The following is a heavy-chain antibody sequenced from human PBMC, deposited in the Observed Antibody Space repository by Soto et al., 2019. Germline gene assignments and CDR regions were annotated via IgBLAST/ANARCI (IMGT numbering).Heavy chain of an antibody. V-gene: IGHV1-2*04. D-gene: IGHD2-15*01. J-gene: IGHJ4*02. CDR2: INPNSGAT. Sequence: QVQLVQSGAEVKKPGASVKVSCKTSGYTFTGYYIHWVRQAPGQGLEWMGCINPNSGATNYAQKFRGWVTMTRDTSISTAYMEVSRLTSDDMAVYYCATGPTTHSWGQGTLVTVSS. CDR1: GYTFTGYY. CDR3: ATGPTTHS.